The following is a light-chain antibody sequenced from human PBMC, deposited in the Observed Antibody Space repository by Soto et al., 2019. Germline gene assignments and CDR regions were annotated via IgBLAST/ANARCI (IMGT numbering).Light chain of an antibody. CDR3: SSYTSSSTLYV. J-gene: IGLJ1*01. CDR2: EVS. V-gene: IGLV2-14*01. Sequence: QSVLTQPASVSGSPGQSITISCAGTSSDIGGYNYVSWYQQHPGKAPKVMIYEVSNRPSGVSNRFSGSKSGNTASLTSSGLQAEDEADYYCSSYTSSSTLYVFGSGTKV. CDR1: SSDIGGYNY.